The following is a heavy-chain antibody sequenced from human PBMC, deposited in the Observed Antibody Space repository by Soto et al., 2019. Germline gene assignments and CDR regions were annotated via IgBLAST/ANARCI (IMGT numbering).Heavy chain of an antibody. V-gene: IGHV4-39*01. CDR2: IYYSGST. D-gene: IGHD6-13*01. J-gene: IGHJ5*02. CDR3: ARQGDSSSWYRAHWFDP. CDR1: GGSISSSSYY. Sequence: SETLSLTCTVSGGSISSSSYYWGWIRQPPGKGLEWIGSIYYSGSTYYNPSLKSRVTISVDTSKIQFSLKLSSVTAADTAVYYCARQGDSSSWYRAHWFDPGGEGTLVTVSS.